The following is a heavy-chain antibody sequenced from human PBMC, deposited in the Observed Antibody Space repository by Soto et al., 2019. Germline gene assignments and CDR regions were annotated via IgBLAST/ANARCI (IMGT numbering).Heavy chain of an antibody. CDR1: GYTFTGYY. CDR2: INPNSGGT. CDR3: ARGGGIAAAGTDY. Sequence: ASVKVSCKASGYTFTGYYMHWVRQAPGQGLEWMGWINPNSGGTNYAQKFQGWVTITRDTSISTAYMELSRLRSDDTAVYYCARGGGIAAAGTDYWGQGTLVTVSS. V-gene: IGHV1-2*04. D-gene: IGHD6-13*01. J-gene: IGHJ4*02.